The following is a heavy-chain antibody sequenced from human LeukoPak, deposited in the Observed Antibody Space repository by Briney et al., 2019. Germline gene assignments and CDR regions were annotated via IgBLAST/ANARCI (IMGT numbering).Heavy chain of an antibody. Sequence: GASVKVSCKASGYTFTGYYMHWGRQAPGQGLEWMGWINPDNGGTNYAQKFQGRVTMTRDMSISTAYMELSRLRSDDTAVYYCARDPSNSGYDYLYYFDYWGQGTLVTVSS. CDR2: INPDNGGT. V-gene: IGHV1-2*02. D-gene: IGHD5-12*01. CDR1: GYTFTGYY. CDR3: ARDPSNSGYDYLYYFDY. J-gene: IGHJ4*02.